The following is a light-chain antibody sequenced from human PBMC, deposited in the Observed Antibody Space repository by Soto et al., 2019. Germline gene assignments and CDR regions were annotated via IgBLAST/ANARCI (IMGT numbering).Light chain of an antibody. J-gene: IGLJ3*02. CDR3: CLSPGSLTWL. CDR2: EVN. CDR1: GSDVGDSSH. Sequence: QSALIQPRSVSGSPGQSVTISCTATGSDVGDSSHVSWYQLHPGKAPKLMIYEVNNRPSGVPDRFSGSKSGSTASLTISGLQAEDEAEYYCCLSPGSLTWLFGGGTQLTV. V-gene: IGLV2-11*01.